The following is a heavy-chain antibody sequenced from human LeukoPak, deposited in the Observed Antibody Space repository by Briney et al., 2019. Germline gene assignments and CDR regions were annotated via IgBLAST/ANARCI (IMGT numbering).Heavy chain of an antibody. V-gene: IGHV3-30-3*01. CDR1: GFTFSSYA. Sequence: GGSLRLSCAASGFTFSSYAMHWVRQAPGKGLEWVAVISYDGSIQLYADSVMGRFTISRDNSKNTLYLQMNSLRAEDTAVYYCARDPVTVAGTRWFDYWGQGTLVTVSS. D-gene: IGHD6-19*01. J-gene: IGHJ4*02. CDR2: ISYDGSIQ. CDR3: ARDPVTVAGTRWFDY.